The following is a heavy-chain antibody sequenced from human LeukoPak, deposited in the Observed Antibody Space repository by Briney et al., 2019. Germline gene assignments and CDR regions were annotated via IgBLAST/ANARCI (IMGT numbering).Heavy chain of an antibody. CDR2: IYHSGNT. CDR1: GGSISSSNW. J-gene: IGHJ3*02. V-gene: IGHV4-4*02. CDR3: ARAFADYYDSSGYYMTVDAFDI. Sequence: SGTLSLTCAVSGGSISSSNWWSWIRQPPGKGLEWIGEIYHSGNTNYNPSLKSRVTISVDKSKTQFSLKLSSVTDADTAVYYCARAFADYYDSSGYYMTVDAFDIWGQGTMVTVSS. D-gene: IGHD3-22*01.